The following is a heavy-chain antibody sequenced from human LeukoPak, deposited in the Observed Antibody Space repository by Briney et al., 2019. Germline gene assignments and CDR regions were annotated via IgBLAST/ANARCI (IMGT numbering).Heavy chain of an antibody. CDR2: IRNDGSNK. J-gene: IGHJ4*02. CDR1: GSTFSSYG. CDR3: AILLRDIVVVVAELFDY. Sequence: GGSLRLSCAASGSTFSSYGMHWVRQAPGKGLEWVAFIRNDGSNKYYADSVKGRFTISRDNSKNTLYLQMNSLRAEDTAVYYCAILLRDIVVVVAELFDYWGQGTLVTVSS. D-gene: IGHD2-15*01. V-gene: IGHV3-30*02.